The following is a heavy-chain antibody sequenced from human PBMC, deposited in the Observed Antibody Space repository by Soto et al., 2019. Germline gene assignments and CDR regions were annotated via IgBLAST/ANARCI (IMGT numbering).Heavy chain of an antibody. J-gene: IGHJ6*03. CDR1: GGSISSYY. V-gene: IGHV4-59*08. Sequence: SETLSLTCTVSGGSISSYYWSWIRQPPGKGLEWIGYIYYSGSTNYNPSLKSRVTISVDTSKNQFSLKLSSVTAADTAVYYCARRGDYYDFWSGYLSYYYYMDVWGKGTTVTVSS. D-gene: IGHD3-3*01. CDR2: IYYSGST. CDR3: ARRGDYYDFWSGYLSYYYYMDV.